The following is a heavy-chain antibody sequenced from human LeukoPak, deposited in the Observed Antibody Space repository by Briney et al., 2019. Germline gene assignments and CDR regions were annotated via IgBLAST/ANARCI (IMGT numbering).Heavy chain of an antibody. J-gene: IGHJ4*02. D-gene: IGHD3-9*01. CDR1: GGSFSGYY. Sequence: SETLSLTCAVYGGSFSGYYWSWIRQPPGKGLEWIGEINHSGSTNYNPSLKSRVTISVDTSKNQFSLKLSSVTAADTAVYYCARVLRYFDWLLPDYWGQGTLVTVSS. V-gene: IGHV4-34*01. CDR2: INHSGST. CDR3: ARVLRYFDWLLPDY.